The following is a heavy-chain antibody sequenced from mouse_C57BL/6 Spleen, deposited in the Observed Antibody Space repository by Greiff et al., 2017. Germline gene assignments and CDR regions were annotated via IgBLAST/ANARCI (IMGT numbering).Heavy chain of an antibody. CDR2: IYPGSGNT. J-gene: IGHJ1*03. V-gene: IGHV1-66*01. D-gene: IGHD1-1*01. Sequence: VQLQQSGPELVKPGASVKISCKASGYSFTSYYIHWVKQRPGQGLEWIGWIYPGSGNTKYNEKFKGKATLTADTSSSTAYMQLSSLTSEDSAVYYCARDTTVVATRYFDVWGTGTTVTVSS. CDR1: GYSFTSYY. CDR3: ARDTTVVATRYFDV.